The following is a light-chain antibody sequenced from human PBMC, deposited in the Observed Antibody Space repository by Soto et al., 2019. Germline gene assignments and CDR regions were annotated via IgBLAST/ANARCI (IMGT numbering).Light chain of an antibody. CDR1: NSNIGRTY. V-gene: IGLV1-51*01. J-gene: IGLJ3*02. CDR3: GTWHNSVNWM. CDR2: DNN. Sequence: QSVLTQPPSVSAAPGQKVTISCSGSNSNIGRTYVSWYQQLPGTAPKLLIYDNNKRPSGIPDRFSGSKSGTSATLDISGLQTGDEADYYCGTWHNSVNWMFGGGTKLTVL.